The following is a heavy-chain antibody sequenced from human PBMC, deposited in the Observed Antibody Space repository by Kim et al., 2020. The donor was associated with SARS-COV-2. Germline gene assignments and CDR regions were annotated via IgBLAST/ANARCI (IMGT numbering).Heavy chain of an antibody. D-gene: IGHD1-7*01. CDR2: ITGLSGST. V-gene: IGHV3-23*01. CDR1: GFSFDSYA. CDR3: AKSLRNWNYDGSDY. Sequence: GGSLRLSCAVPGFSFDSYAMNWVRQAPGKGLELVSSITGLSGSTFYSDSVKGRFTISRDQSKNTQYLQMNNLRAEDTAVHYCAKSLRNWNYDGSDYWGQG. J-gene: IGHJ4*02.